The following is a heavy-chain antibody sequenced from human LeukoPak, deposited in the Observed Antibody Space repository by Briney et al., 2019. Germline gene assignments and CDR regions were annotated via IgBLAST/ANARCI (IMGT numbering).Heavy chain of an antibody. V-gene: IGHV4-39*01. J-gene: IGHJ4*02. CDR1: GGSISSSSYY. CDR2: IYYSGST. CDR3: ARQMERLAYYYDSSGYYYGVN. D-gene: IGHD3-22*01. Sequence: SETPSLTCTVSGGSISSSSYYWGWIRQPPGKGLEWIVSIYYSGSTYYNPSLKSRVTISVDTSKNQFSLKLSSVTAADTAVYYCARQMERLAYYYDSSGYYYGVNWGQGTLVTVSS.